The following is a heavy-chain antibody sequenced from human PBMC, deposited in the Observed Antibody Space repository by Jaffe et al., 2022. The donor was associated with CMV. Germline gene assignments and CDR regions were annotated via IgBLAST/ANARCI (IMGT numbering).Heavy chain of an antibody. CDR3: ARDLRSELRYFDWLLLGEDAFDI. CDR1: GGTFSSYA. V-gene: IGHV1-69*09. Sequence: QVQLVQSGAEVKKPGSSVKVSCKASGGTFSSYAISWVRQAPGQGLEWMGRIIPILGIANYAQKFQGRVTITADKSTSTAYMELSSLRSEDTAVYYCARDLRSELRYFDWLLLGEDAFDIWGQGTMVTVSS. D-gene: IGHD3-9*01. J-gene: IGHJ3*02. CDR2: IIPILGIA.